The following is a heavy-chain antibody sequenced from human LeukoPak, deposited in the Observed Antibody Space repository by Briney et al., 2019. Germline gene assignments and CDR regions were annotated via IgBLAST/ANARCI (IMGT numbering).Heavy chain of an antibody. CDR3: AGGTGFIIKD. Sequence: QPGGSLRLSCAASGFTSSLYWMNWVRRAPGKGLEWVANIKQDGSEKNYVDSVKGRFTISRDNAKNSLYLQMNNLRVEDTAMYYCAGGTGFIIKDWGQGTLVTVSS. V-gene: IGHV3-7*03. D-gene: IGHD3-9*01. CDR1: GFTSSLYW. CDR2: IKQDGSEK. J-gene: IGHJ4*02.